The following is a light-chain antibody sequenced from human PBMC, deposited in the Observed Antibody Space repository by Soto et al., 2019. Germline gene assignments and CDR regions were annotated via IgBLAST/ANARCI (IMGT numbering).Light chain of an antibody. Sequence: EIVLTQYPGTLSLSPGERATLSCRASQSVSSIYLAWYQQKPGQAPRLLIYGASSRATGIPDRFSGSGSGTDFTLTISRLEPEDFAVYYCQQYGNSPWTFGQGTNVEIK. CDR1: QSVSSIY. J-gene: IGKJ1*01. CDR2: GAS. V-gene: IGKV3-20*01. CDR3: QQYGNSPWT.